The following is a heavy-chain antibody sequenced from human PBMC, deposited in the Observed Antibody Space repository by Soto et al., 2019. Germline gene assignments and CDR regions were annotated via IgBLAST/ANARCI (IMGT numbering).Heavy chain of an antibody. CDR1: GGSISSSSYY. Sequence: SETLSLTCTVSGGSISSSSYYWGWIRQPPGKGLEWIGSIYYSGSTYYNPSLKSRVTISVDTSKNQFSLKLSSVTAADTAVYYCGGGDKIYYYYYGMDGWGQGTTVTVAS. CDR2: IYYSGST. V-gene: IGHV4-39*01. D-gene: IGHD3-16*01. CDR3: GGGDKIYYYYYGMDG. J-gene: IGHJ6*02.